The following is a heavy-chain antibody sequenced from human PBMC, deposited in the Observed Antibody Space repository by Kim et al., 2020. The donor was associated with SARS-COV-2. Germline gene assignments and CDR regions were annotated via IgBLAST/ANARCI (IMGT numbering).Heavy chain of an antibody. CDR3: ARGGDPLEVVACTDPLDL. D-gene: IGHD3-16*01. V-gene: IGHV1-46*01. Sequence: ASVKVSCKASGYSFSTYYINWVRQAPGQGLEWMGMINPRGGTSRSAQKFQGRITMTRDTATTTVYMELSNIRSQDTAVYYCARGGDPLEVVACTDPLDLW. CDR1: GYSFSTYY. CDR2: INPRGGTS. J-gene: IGHJ2*01.